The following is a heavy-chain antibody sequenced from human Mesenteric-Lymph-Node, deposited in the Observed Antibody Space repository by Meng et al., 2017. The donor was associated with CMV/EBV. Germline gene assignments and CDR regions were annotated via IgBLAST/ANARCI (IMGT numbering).Heavy chain of an antibody. CDR1: GFSFSNYA. D-gene: IGHD2-2*01. V-gene: IGHV3-30*02. Sequence: GGSLRLSCAASGFSFSNYAMHWVRQAPGKGLEWVALVWFDGSKTYYQDSVKGRFTISRDNSKNTLYLQMNSLRAEDRGVYYCATGPRGLYCGSTSCYRFDDWGQGTLVTVSS. J-gene: IGHJ4*02. CDR2: VWFDGSKT. CDR3: ATGPRGLYCGSTSCYRFDD.